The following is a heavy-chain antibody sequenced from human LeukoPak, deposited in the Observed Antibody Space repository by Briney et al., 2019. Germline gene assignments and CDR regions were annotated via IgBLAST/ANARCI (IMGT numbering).Heavy chain of an antibody. Sequence: PGGSLRLSCAASGFTFSSYGMHWVRQAPGKGLEWVAVIWYDGSNKYYADSVKGRFTISRDNSKNTLYLQMNSLRAEDTAVYYCARDRSPYDSSAYYLDYWGQGTLVTVSS. CDR3: ARDRSPYDSSAYYLDY. V-gene: IGHV3-33*01. CDR1: GFTFSSYG. J-gene: IGHJ4*02. D-gene: IGHD3-22*01. CDR2: IWYDGSNK.